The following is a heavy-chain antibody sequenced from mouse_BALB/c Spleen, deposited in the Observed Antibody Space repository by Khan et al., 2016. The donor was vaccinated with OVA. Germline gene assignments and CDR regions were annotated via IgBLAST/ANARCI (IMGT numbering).Heavy chain of an antibody. J-gene: IGHJ2*01. CDR2: ISGDSNTI. CDR1: GFTFSSYG. V-gene: IGHV5-17*02. CDR3: ATSYFYGYYFDY. D-gene: IGHD1-1*01. Sequence: EVKLVESGGGLVQPGGSRKLSCAASGFTFSSYGMHWVRQAPEKGLEWVAYISGDSNTIYYADTVKGRFTISRDNPKNNLFLQMTSLMSEDTARYYCATSYFYGYYFDYWGPGTTLTVSS.